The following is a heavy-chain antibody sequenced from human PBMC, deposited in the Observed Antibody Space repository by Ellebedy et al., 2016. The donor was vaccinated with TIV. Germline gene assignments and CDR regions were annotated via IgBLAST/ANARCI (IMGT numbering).Heavy chain of an antibody. CDR2: VFGRDNT. Sequence: GESLKISCEASGFSVMDDYMSWVRQAPGQGLEWVALVFGRDNTAYGDSVRGRFTVSRDKGTNTVFLQVSGLRADDTAVYYCVRDRYTTGWYAFDVWGLGTMVAVSS. CDR1: GFSVMDDY. J-gene: IGHJ3*01. V-gene: IGHV3-66*01. CDR3: VRDRYTTGWYAFDV. D-gene: IGHD6-19*01.